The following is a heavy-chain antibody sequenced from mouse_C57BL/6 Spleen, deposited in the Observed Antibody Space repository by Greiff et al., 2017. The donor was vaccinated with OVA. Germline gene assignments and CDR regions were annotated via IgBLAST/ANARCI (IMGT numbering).Heavy chain of an antibody. V-gene: IGHV1-22*01. J-gene: IGHJ3*01. Sequence: EVQLQQPGPELVKPGASVKMSCKASGYTFTDYNMTWVKQSHGKSLEWIGYINPNNGGTSYNQKFKGKATLTVNKSSSTAYMELSSLTSEDSAVYYCARGEVYYGNLAWFAYWGQGTLVTVSA. D-gene: IGHD2-1*01. CDR1: GYTFTDYN. CDR3: ARGEVYYGNLAWFAY. CDR2: INPNNGGT.